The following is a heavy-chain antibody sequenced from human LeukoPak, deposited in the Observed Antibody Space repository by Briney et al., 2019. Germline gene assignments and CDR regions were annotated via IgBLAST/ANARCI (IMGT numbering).Heavy chain of an antibody. D-gene: IGHD3-16*01. CDR3: ARSGRRYNNDYGVAAYFDC. CDR1: GFTFSSYS. Sequence: GGSLRLSCAASGFTFSSYSMNWVRQAPGKGLEWVSSISSSSSYIYYADSVKGRFTISRDNAKNSLYLQMNSLRAEETAVYYCARSGRRYNNDYGVAAYFDCWGQGTLVTVSS. V-gene: IGHV3-21*01. J-gene: IGHJ4*02. CDR2: ISSSSSYI.